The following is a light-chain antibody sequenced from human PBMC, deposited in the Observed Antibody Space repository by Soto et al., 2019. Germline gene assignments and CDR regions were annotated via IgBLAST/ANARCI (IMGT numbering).Light chain of an antibody. J-gene: IGKJ1*01. Sequence: EIVLTQSPATLSLSPGERATLSCRASQSVSSYLAWYQQKPGQAPRLLIYDASNRATGIPARFSGSGSGTNFPLPISSLEPEDFAVYYCRKRSKWRTLGKGTKVNIK. CDR2: DAS. CDR1: QSVSSY. V-gene: IGKV3-11*01. CDR3: RKRSKWRT.